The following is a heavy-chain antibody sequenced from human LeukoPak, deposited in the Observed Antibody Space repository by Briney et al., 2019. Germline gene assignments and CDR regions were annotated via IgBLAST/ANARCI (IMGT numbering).Heavy chain of an antibody. J-gene: IGHJ4*02. CDR2: IIGSGNSI. CDR1: GFIFNTYA. V-gene: IGHV3-23*01. Sequence: GGSLRLSCAASGFIFNTYAMSWVRQAPGKGLEWVSLIIGSGNSIHYADSVKGRFTISRDNFKNTVFLQLNSLRPEDTAVYYCAKHGDNVWGSFRFGLDYWGQGTLVTVSS. CDR3: AKHGDNVWGSFRFGLDY. D-gene: IGHD3-16*02.